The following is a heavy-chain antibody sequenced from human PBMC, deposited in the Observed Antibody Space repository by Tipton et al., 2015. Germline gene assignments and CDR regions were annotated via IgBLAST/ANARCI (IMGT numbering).Heavy chain of an antibody. CDR3: ARLDSGSYGY. CDR2: IYPGDSET. D-gene: IGHD1-26*01. Sequence: QLVQSGAEMRKPGESLKISCKASGFSFASHWIGWVRQMSGKGQEWMGIIYPGDSETRYSPSFQGQVTISADKSISTAYLQWSSLKASDTAMYYCARLDSGSYGYWGQGTLVTVSS. J-gene: IGHJ4*02. V-gene: IGHV5-51*01. CDR1: GFSFASHW.